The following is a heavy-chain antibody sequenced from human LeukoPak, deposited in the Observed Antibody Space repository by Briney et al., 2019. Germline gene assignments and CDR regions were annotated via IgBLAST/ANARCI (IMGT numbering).Heavy chain of an antibody. J-gene: IGHJ6*03. Sequence: SETLSLTCAVYGGSFSGYYWSWIRQPPGKGLEWIGEINHSGSTNYNPSLKSRVTISVDTSKNQFSLKLSSVTAADTAVYYCARLLWLVVYYMDVWCKGTTVTVSS. V-gene: IGHV4-34*01. CDR3: ARLLWLVVYYMDV. CDR1: GGSFSGYY. CDR2: INHSGST. D-gene: IGHD6-19*01.